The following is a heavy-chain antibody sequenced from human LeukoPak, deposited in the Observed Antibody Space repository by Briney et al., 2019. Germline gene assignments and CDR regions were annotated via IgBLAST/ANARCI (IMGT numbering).Heavy chain of an antibody. CDR1: GFTFSSYS. CDR2: ISSSGSYI. V-gene: IGHV3-21*01. Sequence: GGSLRLSCAASGFTFSSYSLNWVRLAPGKGLEWVSSISSSGSYIYYADSVKGRFTISRDNAKNSLYLQMNSLRAEDTAVYYCARDELHTGTHFPFDYWGQGTLVTVSS. CDR3: ARDELHTGTHFPFDY. J-gene: IGHJ4*02. D-gene: IGHD1-26*01.